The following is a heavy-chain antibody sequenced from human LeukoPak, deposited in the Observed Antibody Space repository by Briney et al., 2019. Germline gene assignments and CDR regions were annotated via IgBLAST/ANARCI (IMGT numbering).Heavy chain of an antibody. J-gene: IGHJ3*02. Sequence: GGSLRLSCAASGFTFSSYWMHWVRQAPGKGLVWVSRINSDGSSTSYADSVKGRFTISRDNAKNTLYLQMNSLRAEDTAVYYCASITMVRGVIITLMTDAFDIWGRGTMVTVSS. CDR3: ASITMVRGVIITLMTDAFDI. CDR2: INSDGSST. CDR1: GFTFSSYW. D-gene: IGHD3-10*01. V-gene: IGHV3-74*01.